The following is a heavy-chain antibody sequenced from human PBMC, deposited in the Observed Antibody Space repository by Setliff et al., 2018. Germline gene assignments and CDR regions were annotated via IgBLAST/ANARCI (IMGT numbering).Heavy chain of an antibody. D-gene: IGHD1-26*01. V-gene: IGHV1-69*13. CDR1: GGTFSNFA. CDR3: ARVQWEIAVKFHYNRMDV. CDR2: IIPMFRTP. J-gene: IGHJ6*04. Sequence: GASVKVSCKASGGTFSNFAISWVRQAPGQGFEWLGGIIPMFRTPEYAQKFRGRVTISADESRTAVYMELSSLRFDDTAVYYCARVQWEIAVKFHYNRMDVWGEGTQVTVSS.